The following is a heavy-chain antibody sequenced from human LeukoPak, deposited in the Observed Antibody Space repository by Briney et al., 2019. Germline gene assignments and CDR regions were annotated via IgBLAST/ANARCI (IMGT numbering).Heavy chain of an antibody. J-gene: IGHJ4*02. D-gene: IGHD6-13*01. CDR3: ARDTKPYSSSWLYFDY. CDR2: INWNGGST. CDR1: GFTFDDYG. V-gene: IGHV3-20*04. Sequence: PGGSLRLSCAASGFTFDDYGMSWVRQAPGKGLESVSGINWNGGSTGYADSVKGRFTISRDNAKNSLYLQMNSLRAEDTALYYCARDTKPYSSSWLYFDYWGQGTLVTVSS.